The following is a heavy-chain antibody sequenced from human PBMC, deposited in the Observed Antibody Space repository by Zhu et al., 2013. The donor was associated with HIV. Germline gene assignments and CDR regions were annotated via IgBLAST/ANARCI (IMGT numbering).Heavy chain of an antibody. Sequence: QVQLVQSGAEVKKPGSSVKVSCKASGGTFSSYAISWVRQAPGQGLEWMGGIIPIFGTANYAQKFQGRVTITADESTSTAYMELSSLRSEDTAVYYCARVQKFWSGYYHVDYYYGMDVWGQGTTVTVSS. D-gene: IGHD3-3*01. CDR3: ARVQKFWSGYYHVDYYYGMDV. CDR1: GGTFSSYA. V-gene: IGHV1-69*01. J-gene: IGHJ6*02. CDR2: IIPIFGTA.